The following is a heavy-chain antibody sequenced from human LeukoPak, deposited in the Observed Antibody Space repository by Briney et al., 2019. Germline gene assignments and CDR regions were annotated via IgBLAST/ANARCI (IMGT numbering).Heavy chain of an antibody. J-gene: IGHJ4*02. D-gene: IGHD1/OR15-1a*01. CDR3: ARVSGLNNFDS. CDR2: ISPSGGS. V-gene: IGHV4-34*01. CDR1: GESFTDYF. Sequence: SETLSLTCAVYGESFTDYFWSWIRQTPGKGLEWIGEISPSGGSKFYPPLKSRVTISMDTSKNQFSLHLRSVTAADTALYFCARVSGLNNFDSWGQGTLVIVSA.